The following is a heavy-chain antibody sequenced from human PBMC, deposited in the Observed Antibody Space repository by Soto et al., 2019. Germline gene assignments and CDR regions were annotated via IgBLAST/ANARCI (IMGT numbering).Heavy chain of an antibody. CDR2: IKNKANSYTT. D-gene: IGHD3-16*01. V-gene: IGHV3-72*01. J-gene: IGHJ6*02. CDR3: AREDDRRYYYGMDV. Sequence: EVQLVESGGGLVQPGGSLRLSCAASGFTFSDHYMDWVRQAPGKGLEWVGRIKNKANSYTTQYAASVKGRFTISRDDSKNSLYLQINSLKIEDTAVYYCAREDDRRYYYGMDVWGQGTTVTVSS. CDR1: GFTFSDHY.